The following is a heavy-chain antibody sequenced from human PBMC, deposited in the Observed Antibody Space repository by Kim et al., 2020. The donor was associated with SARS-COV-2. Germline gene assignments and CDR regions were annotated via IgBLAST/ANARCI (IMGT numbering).Heavy chain of an antibody. V-gene: IGHV5-51*01. Sequence: RYSPSVKGQVTISADKSISTAYLQWSSLKASDTAMYYCARRSDYGGDFDYWGQGTLVTVSS. J-gene: IGHJ4*02. D-gene: IGHD4-17*01. CDR3: ARRSDYGGDFDY.